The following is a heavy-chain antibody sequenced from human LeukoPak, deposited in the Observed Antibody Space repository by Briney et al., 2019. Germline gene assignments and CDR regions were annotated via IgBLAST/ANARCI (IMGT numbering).Heavy chain of an antibody. CDR2: ISSSGSTI. J-gene: IGHJ4*02. CDR1: GFTFSNYY. CDR3: ARVAPAGTHPDY. D-gene: IGHD6-13*01. V-gene: IGHV3-11*04. Sequence: PGGSLRLSCAASGFTFSNYYMGGIRKAPGKGREWVSYISSSGSTIYYADSVKGRFTISRDNAKNSLYLQMNSLRAEDTAVYYCARVAPAGTHPDYWGQGTLVTVSS.